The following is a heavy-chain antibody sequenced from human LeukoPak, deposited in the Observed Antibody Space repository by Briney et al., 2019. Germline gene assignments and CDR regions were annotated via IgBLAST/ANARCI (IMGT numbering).Heavy chain of an antibody. V-gene: IGHV1-18*01. J-gene: IGHJ4*02. CDR2: ISAYNGNT. D-gene: IGHD2-8*01. CDR1: GYTFTSYG. CDR3: ARVGARYCTNGVCYTGDY. Sequence: ASVKVSCKASGYTFTSYGISWVRQAPGQGLEWMGWISAYNGNTNYAQKLQGRVTMTTDTSTSTAYMELRSLRSDDTAVYYCARVGARYCTNGVCYTGDYWGQGTLVTVSS.